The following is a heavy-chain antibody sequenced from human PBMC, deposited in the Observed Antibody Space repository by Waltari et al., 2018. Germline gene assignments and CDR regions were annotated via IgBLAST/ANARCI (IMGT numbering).Heavy chain of an antibody. CDR3: ARGVVGATTGRNYFDY. Sequence: QVQLQESGPGLVKPSETLSLTCTVSGGSISSHYWSWIRQPPGKGLEWIGYIYYSRSTNYNPSLKSRVSISVDPSKNQFALKLSSVTAADTAVYYCARGVVGATTGRNYFDYWGQGTLVTVSS. CDR1: GGSISSHY. V-gene: IGHV4-59*11. J-gene: IGHJ4*02. CDR2: IYYSRST. D-gene: IGHD1-26*01.